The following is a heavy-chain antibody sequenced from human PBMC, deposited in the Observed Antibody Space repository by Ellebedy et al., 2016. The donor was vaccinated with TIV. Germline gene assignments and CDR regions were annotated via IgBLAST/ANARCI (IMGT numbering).Heavy chain of an antibody. CDR2: INHSGST. CDR1: GGSFSGYY. V-gene: IGHV4-34*01. Sequence: SETLSLXCAVYGGSFSGYYWSWIRQPPGKGLEWIGEINHSGSTNYNPSLKSRVTISVDTSKNQFSLKLSSVTAADTAVYYCARGSAAYYYYYMDVWGKGTTVTVSS. J-gene: IGHJ6*03. CDR3: ARGSAAYYYYYMDV.